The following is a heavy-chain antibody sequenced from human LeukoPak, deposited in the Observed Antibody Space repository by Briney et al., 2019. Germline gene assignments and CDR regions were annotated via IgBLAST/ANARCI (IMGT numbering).Heavy chain of an antibody. CDR3: ARRSAVAGTRPGGFDY. V-gene: IGHV4-39*01. Sequence: SETLSLTCTVSGGSISSSSYYWGWIRQPPGKGLEWIGSIYYSGSTYYNPSPKSRVTISVDTSKNQFSLKLSSVTAADTAVYYCARRSAVAGTRPGGFDYWGQGTLVTVSS. J-gene: IGHJ4*02. D-gene: IGHD6-19*01. CDR2: IYYSGST. CDR1: GGSISSSSYY.